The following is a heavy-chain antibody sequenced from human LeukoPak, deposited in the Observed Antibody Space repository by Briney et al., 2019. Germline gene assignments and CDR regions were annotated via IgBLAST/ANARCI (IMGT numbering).Heavy chain of an antibody. CDR3: ARARSSSWCFDY. CDR1: GYSFTNNA. Sequence: ASVKVSCKASGYSFTNNAMHWVRQAPGQRLEWMGWINAGNGNTKYSQEFQGRVTITRDTSASTVHMELSSLRSEDVAVYYCARARSSSWCFDYWGQGTQVTVSS. D-gene: IGHD6-13*01. V-gene: IGHV1-3*03. J-gene: IGHJ4*02. CDR2: INAGNGNT.